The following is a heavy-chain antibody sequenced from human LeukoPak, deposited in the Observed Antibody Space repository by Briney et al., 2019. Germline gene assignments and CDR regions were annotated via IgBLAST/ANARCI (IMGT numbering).Heavy chain of an antibody. J-gene: IGHJ4*01. CDR1: GFTVSNTY. Sequence: GGSLRLSCAASGFTVSNTYTTWVRQAPGKGLEWVSIIYSGGNTYYTDSVKGRFTISRDNSKNMLYLQMNTLRAEDTAVYYCAPIRGNGLPLTFRGQGTLVTVSS. D-gene: IGHD1-1*01. CDR2: IYSGGNT. CDR3: APIRGNGLPLTF. V-gene: IGHV3-66*01.